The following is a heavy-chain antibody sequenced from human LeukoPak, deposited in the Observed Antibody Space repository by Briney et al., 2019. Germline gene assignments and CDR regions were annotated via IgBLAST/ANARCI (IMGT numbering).Heavy chain of an antibody. D-gene: IGHD5-18*01. V-gene: IGHV1-3*01. Sequence: ASVKVSCKASGYTFTSYAMHWVRQAPGQRLEWVGWINAGNGNTKYSQKFQGRVTITRDTSASTAYMELRSLRSDDTAVYYCAREDTAMVTSAFDIWGQGTMVTVSS. J-gene: IGHJ3*02. CDR1: GYTFTSYA. CDR2: INAGNGNT. CDR3: AREDTAMVTSAFDI.